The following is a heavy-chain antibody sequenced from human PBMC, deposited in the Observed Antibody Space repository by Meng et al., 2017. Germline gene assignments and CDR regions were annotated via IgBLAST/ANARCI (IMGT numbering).Heavy chain of an antibody. CDR3: ASLTGWFDP. CDR1: GGTFSSYA. D-gene: IGHD3-10*01. J-gene: IGHJ5*02. CDR2: IIPIFGTA. V-gene: IGHV1-69*06. Sequence: QGQLVQVGGEVKKPGSSVKVASRASGGTFSSYAISWVRQAPGQGLEWMGGIIPIFGTANYAQKFQGRVTITADKSTSTAYMELSSLRSEDTAVYYCASLTGWFDPWGQGTLVTVSS.